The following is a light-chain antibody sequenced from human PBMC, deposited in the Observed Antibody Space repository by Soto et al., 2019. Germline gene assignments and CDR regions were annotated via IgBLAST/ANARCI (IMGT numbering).Light chain of an antibody. CDR2: GAS. CDR3: QQYNNWPFT. CDR1: QSVSSN. J-gene: IGKJ3*01. V-gene: IGKV3-15*01. Sequence: EIVMTQAPATLSVSPGERATLSCRASQSVSSNLAWSQQKPVQAPRLLIYGASTRATGIAARFSGSGSGTEFTLTISSLQSGDFAVYYCQQYNNWPFTFGTGTKVDIK.